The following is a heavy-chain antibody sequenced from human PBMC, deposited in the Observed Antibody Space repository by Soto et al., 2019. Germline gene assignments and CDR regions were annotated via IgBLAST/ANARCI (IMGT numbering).Heavy chain of an antibody. V-gene: IGHV1-8*01. Sequence: ASVKVSCKASGYTFTSYDINWVRQATGQGLEWMGWMNPNSGNTGYAQKFQGRVTMTRNTSISTAYMELSSLRSEDTAVYYCARVLRFLRYYYYMDVWGKGTTVTVSS. CDR1: GYTFTSYD. J-gene: IGHJ6*03. CDR3: ARVLRFLRYYYYMDV. CDR2: MNPNSGNT. D-gene: IGHD3-3*01.